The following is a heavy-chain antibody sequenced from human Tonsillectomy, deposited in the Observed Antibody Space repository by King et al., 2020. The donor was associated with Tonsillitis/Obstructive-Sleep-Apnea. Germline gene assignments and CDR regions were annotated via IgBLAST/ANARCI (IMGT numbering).Heavy chain of an antibody. J-gene: IGHJ1*01. CDR1: GYTFTNYD. CDR2: SRPYNGDT. D-gene: IGHD3-22*01. CDR3: ARDYYDGSVYYLGYFHH. Sequence: QLVQSGAEVRKPGASVKVSCKASGYTFTNYDITWVRQAPGQGLEWMGWSRPYNGDTNYAQKLQGRVTMTSDTSTSTAYMVLRSLRSDDTAVYYCARDYYDGSVYYLGYFHHWGQGSLVTVSS. V-gene: IGHV1-18*01.